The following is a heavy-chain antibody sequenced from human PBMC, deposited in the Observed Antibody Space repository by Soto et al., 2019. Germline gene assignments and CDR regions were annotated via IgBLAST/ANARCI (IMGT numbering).Heavy chain of an antibody. CDR2: ISYDGSNK. J-gene: IGHJ5*02. CDR3: ARDLPVAAAGTFFFDP. Sequence: GGSLRLSCAASGFTFSSYAMHWVRQAPGKGLEWVAVISYDGSNKYYADSVKGRFTISRDNSKNTLYLQMNSLRAEDTAVYYCARDLPVAAAGTFFFDPWGQGTLVTVSS. V-gene: IGHV3-30-3*01. CDR1: GFTFSSYA. D-gene: IGHD6-13*01.